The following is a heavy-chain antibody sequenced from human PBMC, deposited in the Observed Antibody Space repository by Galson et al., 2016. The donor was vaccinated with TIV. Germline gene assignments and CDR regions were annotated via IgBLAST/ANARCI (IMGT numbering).Heavy chain of an antibody. CDR3: ARPPYCGGDCYKYDY. CDR2: INAGNGNT. V-gene: IGHV1-3*01. Sequence: SVKVSCKASGYTFSIYAMHWVRQAPGRSLEWMGWINAGNGNTKYSQKFQGRVTITRDTSASPAYMELSSLRSEDTAVYYCARPPYCGGDCYKYDYWGQGTLVTVSS. CDR1: GYTFSIYA. J-gene: IGHJ4*02. D-gene: IGHD2-21*02.